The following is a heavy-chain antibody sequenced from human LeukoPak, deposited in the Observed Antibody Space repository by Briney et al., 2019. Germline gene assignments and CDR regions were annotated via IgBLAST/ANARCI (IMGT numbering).Heavy chain of an antibody. Sequence: PGRSLRLSCAASGFTFDDYAMHWVRQAPGKGLEWVSGISWNSGSIGYADSVKGRFTISGDNAKNSLYLQLNSLRAEDTALYYCAKDDSFDYWGQGTLVTVSS. CDR1: GFTFDDYA. V-gene: IGHV3-9*01. CDR2: ISWNSGSI. J-gene: IGHJ4*02. CDR3: AKDDSFDY.